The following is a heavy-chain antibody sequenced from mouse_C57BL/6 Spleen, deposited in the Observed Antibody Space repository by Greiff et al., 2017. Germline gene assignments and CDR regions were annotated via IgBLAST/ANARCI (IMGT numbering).Heavy chain of an antibody. D-gene: IGHD2-3*01. CDR3: ARDDGYGGFAY. CDR1: GYTFTSYW. CDR2: IHPNSGST. Sequence: QVQLQQPGAELVKPGASVKLSCKASGYTFTSYWMHWVKQRPGQGLEWIGMIHPNSGSTNYNEKFKSKATLTVDKSSSTAYRQLSSLTSEDSAVYYCARDDGYGGFAYWGQGTLVTVAA. J-gene: IGHJ3*01. V-gene: IGHV1-64*01.